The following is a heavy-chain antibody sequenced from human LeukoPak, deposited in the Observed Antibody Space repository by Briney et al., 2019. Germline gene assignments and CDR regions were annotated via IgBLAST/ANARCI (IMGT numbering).Heavy chain of an antibody. Sequence: GGSLRLSCAASGFTFSSYSMNWVRQAPGKGLEWVSSISSSSSYIYYADSVKGRFTISRDNAKNSLYLQMNSLRAEGTAVYYCARDLYGGVAGPDYWGQGTLVTVSS. V-gene: IGHV3-21*01. CDR2: ISSSSSYI. D-gene: IGHD3-16*01. CDR3: ARDLYGGVAGPDY. CDR1: GFTFSSYS. J-gene: IGHJ4*02.